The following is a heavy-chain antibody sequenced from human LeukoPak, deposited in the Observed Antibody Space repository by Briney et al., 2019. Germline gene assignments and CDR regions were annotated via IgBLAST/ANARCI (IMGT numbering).Heavy chain of an antibody. CDR1: GGSISSYY. J-gene: IGHJ5*02. D-gene: IGHD4-17*01. Sequence: PSETLSLTCTVSGGSISSYYWSWIRQPPGKGLEWIGYIYYRGSTNYNPSIKSRVTISVDTSKNQFSLKLSSVTAADPAVYYCARETYGDYDWRWFDPWGQGPLVTVSS. CDR3: ARETYGDYDWRWFDP. CDR2: IYYRGST. V-gene: IGHV4-59*01.